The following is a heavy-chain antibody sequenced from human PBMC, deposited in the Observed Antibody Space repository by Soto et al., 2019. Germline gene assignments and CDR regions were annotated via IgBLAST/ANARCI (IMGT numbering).Heavy chain of an antibody. V-gene: IGHV3-30*18. CDR2: ISYDGSNK. CDR3: AKDCLLWFGEFPYYYGMDV. J-gene: IGHJ6*02. CDR1: GFTFSSYG. Sequence: GGSLRLSCAASGFTFSSYGMHWVRQAPGKGLEWVAVISYDGSNKYYADSVKGRFTISRDNSKNTLYLQMNSLRAEDTAVYYCAKDCLLWFGEFPYYYGMDVWGQGTTVTVSS. D-gene: IGHD3-10*01.